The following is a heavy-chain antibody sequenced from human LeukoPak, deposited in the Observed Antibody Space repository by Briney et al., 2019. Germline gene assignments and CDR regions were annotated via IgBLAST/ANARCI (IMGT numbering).Heavy chain of an antibody. CDR3: AKDGIVVVPAATDY. J-gene: IGHJ4*02. Sequence: GGSLRLSCAASGFTFNNYAMNWVRQAPGKGLEWVSSISGGGETTYYADSAKGRFTISRDNSKNTLYLQMNSLRAEDTAVYYCAKDGIVVVPAATDYWGQGTLVTVSS. CDR1: GFTFNNYA. CDR2: ISGGGETT. V-gene: IGHV3-23*01. D-gene: IGHD2-2*01.